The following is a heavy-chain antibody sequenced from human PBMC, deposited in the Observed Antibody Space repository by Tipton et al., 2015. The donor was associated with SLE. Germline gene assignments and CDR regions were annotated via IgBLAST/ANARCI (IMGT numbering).Heavy chain of an antibody. V-gene: IGHV4-39*07. CDR2: INHSGST. J-gene: IGHJ6*03. CDR3: ARDGPTWGYYYYMDV. Sequence: TLSLTCTVSGGSISSSGYYWSWIRQPPGKGLEWIGEINHSGSTNYNPSLKSRVTISVDTSKNQFSLKLSSVTAADTAVYYCARDGPTWGYYYYMDVWGKGTTVTVSS. CDR1: GGSISSSGYY. D-gene: IGHD7-27*01.